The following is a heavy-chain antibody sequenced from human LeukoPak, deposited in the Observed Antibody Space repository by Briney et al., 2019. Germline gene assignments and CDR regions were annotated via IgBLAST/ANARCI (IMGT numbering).Heavy chain of an antibody. CDR3: ARGGHFGELLFSWFDP. J-gene: IGHJ5*02. CDR1: GGSISSYY. CDR2: IYYSGTT. D-gene: IGHD3-10*01. V-gene: IGHV4-59*01. Sequence: TTSETLSLTCTVSGGSISSYYWSWIRQPPGKGLEWIGYIYYSGTTNYNPSLKSRVTISVDTSKNQFSLKMSSVTAADTAVYYCARGGHFGELLFSWFDPWGQGTLVTVSS.